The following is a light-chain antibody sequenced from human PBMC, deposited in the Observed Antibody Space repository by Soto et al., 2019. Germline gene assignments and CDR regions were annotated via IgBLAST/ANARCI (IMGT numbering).Light chain of an antibody. CDR2: SAS. CDR3: QQSYRSPLT. Sequence: DVQMTQSPSSLSASVGDTVTITCRASQSINNYLNWYEQKPGEAPKLLMYSASTLQSGVPSRFSGSGTGTDSTLTITSLQPEDFAVYYCQQSYRSPLTFGGGTTVEI. CDR1: QSINNY. J-gene: IGKJ4*01. V-gene: IGKV1-39*01.